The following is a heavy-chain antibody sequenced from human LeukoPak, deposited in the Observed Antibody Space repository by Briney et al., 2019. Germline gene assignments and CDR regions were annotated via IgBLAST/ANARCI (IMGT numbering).Heavy chain of an antibody. CDR1: GYTFTSYD. V-gene: IGHV1-8*01. D-gene: IGHD3-10*01. CDR3: ARRILWFGGTNSYYYGMDV. J-gene: IGHJ6*02. Sequence: ASVKVSRKPSGYTFTSYDNNLVRQATGQGLEWIEWIKPNSDNTGYAQKFQGRVTMTRNTSISTAYMELSSLRSEDTAVYYCARRILWFGGTNSYYYGMDVWGRGTTVTVSS. CDR2: IKPNSDNT.